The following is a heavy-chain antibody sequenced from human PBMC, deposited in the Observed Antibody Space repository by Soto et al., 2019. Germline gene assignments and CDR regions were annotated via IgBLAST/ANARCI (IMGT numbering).Heavy chain of an antibody. CDR3: ASGLWFGEFKVYYYGMDV. D-gene: IGHD3-10*01. V-gene: IGHV3-33*01. CDR2: IWYDGSNK. Sequence: GGSLRLSCAASGFTFSTYGMHWVRQAPGKGLEWVALIWYDGSNKYYADSVKGRFTISRDNSKSTLYLLMNSLRAEDTAVYYYASGLWFGEFKVYYYGMDVWGQGTTVTVSS. J-gene: IGHJ6*02. CDR1: GFTFSTYG.